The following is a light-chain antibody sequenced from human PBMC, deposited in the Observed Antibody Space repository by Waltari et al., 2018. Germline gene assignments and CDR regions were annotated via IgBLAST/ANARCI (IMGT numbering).Light chain of an antibody. CDR1: SSDVAGYTY. Sequence: QSALTQPRPVSGSPGQSVTISCTGTSSDVAGYTYVPWYPQHPGKAPKLMIYYVSKRPSGVPDRFSGSRSGDTASLTISGLQAEDEADYYCCSFAGSPLYVFGTGTKVTVL. CDR2: YVS. CDR3: CSFAGSPLYV. J-gene: IGLJ1*01. V-gene: IGLV2-11*01.